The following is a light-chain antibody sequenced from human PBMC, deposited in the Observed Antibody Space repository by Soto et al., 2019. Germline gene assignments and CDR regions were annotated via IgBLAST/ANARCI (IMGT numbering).Light chain of an antibody. CDR2: KAS. CDR1: QSISIW. Sequence: DIQMTQSPSTLSASVGDRVTITCRASQSISIWLAWYQQKPGKAPKILIYKASSLESGVPSRFSGSGSGTEFTLTISRLEPEDFAVYYCQQYGSSPLTFGGGTKVDIK. J-gene: IGKJ4*01. V-gene: IGKV1-5*03. CDR3: QQYGSSPLT.